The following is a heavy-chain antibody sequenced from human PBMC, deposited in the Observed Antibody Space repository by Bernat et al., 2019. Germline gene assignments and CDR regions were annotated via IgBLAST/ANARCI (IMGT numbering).Heavy chain of an antibody. Sequence: QVQLVESGGGVVQPGRSLRLSCAASGSTFSSYAMHWVRQAPGKGLEWVAVISYDGSNKYYADSVKGRFTISRDNSKNTLYLQMNSLRAEDTAVYYCARGHDGYNIHFDLWGRGTLVTVSS. CDR2: ISYDGSNK. D-gene: IGHD5-24*01. J-gene: IGHJ2*01. CDR1: GSTFSSYA. CDR3: ARGHDGYNIHFDL. V-gene: IGHV3-30-3*01.